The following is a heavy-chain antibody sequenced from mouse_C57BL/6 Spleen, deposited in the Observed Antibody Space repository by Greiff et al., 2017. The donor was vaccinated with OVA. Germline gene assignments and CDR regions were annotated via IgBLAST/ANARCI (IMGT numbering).Heavy chain of an antibody. CDR1: GFTFSDYG. CDR3: ACTTVVEDYYAMDY. V-gene: IGHV5-17*01. Sequence: EVHLVESGGGLVKPGGSLKLSCAASGFTFSDYGMHWVRQAPEKGLAWVAYISSGSSTIYYADTVKGRFTISRDNDKRTLVLQMTSLRCEDTALYYCACTTVVEDYYAMDYWGQGTSVTVSS. J-gene: IGHJ4*01. CDR2: ISSGSSTI. D-gene: IGHD1-1*01.